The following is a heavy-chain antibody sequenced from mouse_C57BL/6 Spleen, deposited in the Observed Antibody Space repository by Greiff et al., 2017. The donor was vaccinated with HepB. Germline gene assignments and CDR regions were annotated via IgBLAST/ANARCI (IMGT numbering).Heavy chain of an antibody. CDR2: IYPGSGST. CDR1: GYTFTSYW. J-gene: IGHJ4*01. D-gene: IGHD2-10*01. V-gene: IGHV1-55*01. CDR3: AREGPYSYYAMDY. Sequence: VQLQQPGAELVKPGASVKMSCKASGYTFTSYWITWVKQRPGQGLEWIGDIYPGSGSTNHNEKFKSKATLTVDTSSSTAYMQLSSLTHEDSAVYYCAREGPYSYYAMDYWGQGTSVTVSS.